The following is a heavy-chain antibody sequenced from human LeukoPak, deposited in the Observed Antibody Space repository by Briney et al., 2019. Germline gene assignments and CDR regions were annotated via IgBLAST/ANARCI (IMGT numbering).Heavy chain of an antibody. Sequence: GGSLRLSCAASGFTFSSYAMSWVRQAPGKGLKWVSAISGSGGSTYYADSVKGRFTISRDNSKNTLYLQMNSLRAEDTAVYYCANLGAGSGEDYVRTFDYWGQGTLVTVSS. CDR1: GFTFSSYA. CDR3: ANLGAGSGEDYVRTFDY. D-gene: IGHD5-12*01. J-gene: IGHJ4*02. CDR2: ISGSGGST. V-gene: IGHV3-23*01.